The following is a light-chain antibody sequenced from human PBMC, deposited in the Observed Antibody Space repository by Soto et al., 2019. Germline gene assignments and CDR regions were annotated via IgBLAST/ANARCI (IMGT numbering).Light chain of an antibody. CDR2: SNN. J-gene: IGLJ1*01. V-gene: IGLV1-44*01. Sequence: QSVLTQPPSASGTPGRRVTISASGSTSNIASNIVSWYQQLPGRAPKLLIYSNNQRPSGVPDRFSGSKSGTSASLAISGLQPDDEAVYYCATWDDSRNGYVFGPGTKVTVL. CDR3: ATWDDSRNGYV. CDR1: TSNIASNI.